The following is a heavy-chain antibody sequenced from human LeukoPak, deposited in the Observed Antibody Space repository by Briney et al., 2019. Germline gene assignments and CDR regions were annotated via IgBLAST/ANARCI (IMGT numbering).Heavy chain of an antibody. CDR3: ASYLTTATTSGLGY. CDR2: ISSSSSYI. CDR1: GLTFSSYA. V-gene: IGHV3-21*01. D-gene: IGHD1-1*01. Sequence: PGGSLRLSCAASGLTFSSYAMSWVRQAPGKGLEWVSTISSSSSYIYYADSVKGRFTISRDNAKNSLYLQMNSLRAEDTAVYYCASYLTTATTSGLGYWGQGTLVTVSS. J-gene: IGHJ4*02.